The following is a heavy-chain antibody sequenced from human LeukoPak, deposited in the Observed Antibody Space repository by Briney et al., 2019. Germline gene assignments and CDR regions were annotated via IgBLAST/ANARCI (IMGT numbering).Heavy chain of an antibody. J-gene: IGHJ4*02. CDR2: LYHSGST. D-gene: IGHD3-22*01. CDR1: NYSISSGYY. V-gene: IGHV4-38-2*02. CDR3: AREGYYDSSGDYFDY. Sequence: PSETLSLTCTVSNYSISSGYYWAWIRQPPGRGLEWIGSLYHSGSTYYNPSLKSRVTISVDTSKNQFSLMLSSVTAADTAVYYCAREGYYDSSGDYFDYWGQGTLVTVSS.